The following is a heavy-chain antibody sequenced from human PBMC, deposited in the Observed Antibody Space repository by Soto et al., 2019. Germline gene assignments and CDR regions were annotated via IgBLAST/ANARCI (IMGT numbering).Heavy chain of an antibody. CDR2: ISAYNGNT. J-gene: IGHJ4*02. V-gene: IGHV1-18*04. Sequence: GASVKVSCKASGYTFTSYGISWVRQAPGQGLEWMGWISAYNGNTNYAQKLQGRVTMTTDTSTSTAYMELRSLRSDDTAVYYCAKPPQSYMHTTRVLFDYWGQGTLVTVSS. CDR3: AKPPQSYMHTTRVLFDY. D-gene: IGHD5-18*01. CDR1: GYTFTSYG.